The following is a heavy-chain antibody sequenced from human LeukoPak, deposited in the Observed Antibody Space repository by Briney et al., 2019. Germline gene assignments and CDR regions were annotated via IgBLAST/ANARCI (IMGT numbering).Heavy chain of an antibody. V-gene: IGHV3-30*02. CDR2: IRYDGNNK. J-gene: IGHJ4*02. CDR3: AKDQAFYYDSSVYY. D-gene: IGHD3-22*01. CDR1: GFPFSDYG. Sequence: GGSLRLSCAASGFPFSDYGMHWVRQAPGKGLEWVAFIRYDGNNKYYADSVKGRFTISRDNSKNTLYLQMNSLRSEDTAVYYCAKDQAFYYDSSVYYWGQGTLVTVSS.